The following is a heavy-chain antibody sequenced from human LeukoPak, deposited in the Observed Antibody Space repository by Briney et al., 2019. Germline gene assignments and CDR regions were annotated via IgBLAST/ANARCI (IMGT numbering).Heavy chain of an antibody. Sequence: GGSLRLSCAASGITFSSSAMSWVRQVPGKGLEWVSFIDSSGKTTYYADSVKGRFAISRDNSKNTLYLQMNSLRAEDTAIYYCAKCEAYTGYVPHYRGQGTQVIVSS. CDR1: GITFSSSA. CDR2: IDSSGKTT. J-gene: IGHJ4*02. CDR3: AKCEAYTGYVPHY. D-gene: IGHD5-12*01. V-gene: IGHV3-23*05.